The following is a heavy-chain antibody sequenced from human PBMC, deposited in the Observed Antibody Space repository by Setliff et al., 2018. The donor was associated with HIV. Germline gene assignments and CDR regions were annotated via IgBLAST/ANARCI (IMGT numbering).Heavy chain of an antibody. CDR2: IYTSGST. J-gene: IGHJ4*02. V-gene: IGHV4-61*02. CDR1: GGSISSGTDF. D-gene: IGHD2-2*02. CDR3: ARHTVFVRYFDH. Sequence: KPSETLSLTCSVSGGSISSGTDFWSWIRQPAGKGLEWIGRIYTSGSTKYNPSLEGRITMSVDRSKNQFSLRLTSVTAADTAVYYCARHTVFVRYFDHWGQGMLVTVSS.